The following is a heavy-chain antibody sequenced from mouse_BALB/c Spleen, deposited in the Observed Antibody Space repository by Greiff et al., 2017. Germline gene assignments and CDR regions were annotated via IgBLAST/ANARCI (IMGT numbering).Heavy chain of an antibody. Sequence: VNLVESGPGLVAPSQSLSITCTVSGFSLTSYGVHWVRQPPGKGLEWLGVIWAGGSTNYNSALMSRLSISKDNSKSQVFLKMNSLQTDDTAMYYCAREYGNPWYAMDYWGQGTSVTVSS. D-gene: IGHD2-10*02. CDR1: GFSLTSYG. CDR3: AREYGNPWYAMDY. V-gene: IGHV2-9*02. CDR2: IWAGGST. J-gene: IGHJ4*01.